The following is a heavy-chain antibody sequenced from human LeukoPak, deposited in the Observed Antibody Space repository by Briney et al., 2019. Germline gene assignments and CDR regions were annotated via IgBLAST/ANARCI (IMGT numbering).Heavy chain of an antibody. Sequence: GGPLRLSCTTSGFNFRAYWMAWVRQAPGKGLEWVSVIYSGGSTYYADSVKGRFTISRDNSKNTLYLQMNSLRAEDTAVYYCARAQYSSSWYWYYFDYWGQGTLVTVSS. D-gene: IGHD6-13*01. CDR2: IYSGGST. J-gene: IGHJ4*02. CDR3: ARAQYSSSWYWYYFDY. V-gene: IGHV3-53*01. CDR1: GFNFRAYW.